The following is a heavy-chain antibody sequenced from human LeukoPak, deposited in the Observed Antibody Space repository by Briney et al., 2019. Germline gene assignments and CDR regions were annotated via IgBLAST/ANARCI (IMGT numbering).Heavy chain of an antibody. CDR1: GLTFSDYS. D-gene: IGHD6-13*01. CDR2: ISAGGGST. J-gene: IGHJ4*02. Sequence: VGSLRLSCVASGLTFSDYSMTWVRQAPGKGLFWVSGISAGGGSTYYADSVKGRFTISRDNSRNTLYLQMNSLRAEDTAVYYCAKDAAGPEYWGQGTLVTVSS. CDR3: AKDAAGPEY. V-gene: IGHV3-23*01.